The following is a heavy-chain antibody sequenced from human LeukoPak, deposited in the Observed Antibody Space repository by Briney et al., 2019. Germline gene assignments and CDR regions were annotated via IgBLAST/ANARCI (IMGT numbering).Heavy chain of an antibody. CDR1: GLTLSNSA. D-gene: IGHD2-2*01. V-gene: IGHV3-23*01. J-gene: IGHJ4*02. Sequence: GGALRLSCVASGLTLSNSAMTWVRQAPGKGLEWVSILIVDGTGTFYADSVKGRFSISRDISTNTLYLQMNSLGVDDTALYYCATVGGFCPSSNCYAYFDYWGQGSLVTVSS. CDR3: ATVGGFCPSSNCYAYFDY. CDR2: LIVDGTGT.